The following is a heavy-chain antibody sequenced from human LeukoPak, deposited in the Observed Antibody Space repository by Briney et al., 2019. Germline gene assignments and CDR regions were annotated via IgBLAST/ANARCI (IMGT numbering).Heavy chain of an antibody. CDR1: GHTLTELS. V-gene: IGHV1-24*01. CDR3: ARVDYGGHSDFDYFDY. D-gene: IGHD4-23*01. J-gene: IGHJ4*02. CDR2: FDPEDGET. Sequence: ASVTVSCKVSGHTLTELSMHWVRQAPGKGLEWMGGFDPEDGETIYAQNLQGRVTMTTDTSTSTAYMELRSLRSDDTAVYYCARVDYGGHSDFDYFDYWGQGTLVTVSS.